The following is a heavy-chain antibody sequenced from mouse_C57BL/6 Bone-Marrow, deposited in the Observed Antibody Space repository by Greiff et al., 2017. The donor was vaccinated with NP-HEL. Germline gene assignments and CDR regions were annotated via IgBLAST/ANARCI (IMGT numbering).Heavy chain of an antibody. Sequence: VQLQQSGPGLAKPSQTLSLTCSVTGYSITSDYWNWIRKFPGNKLEYMGYISYSGSTYYNPSLKSRISITRDTSKNQYYLQLNSVTTEDTATYYCARYYYGSSSYWYFDVWGTGTTVTVSS. CDR3: ARYYYGSSSYWYFDV. V-gene: IGHV3-8*01. CDR2: ISYSGST. D-gene: IGHD1-1*01. J-gene: IGHJ1*03. CDR1: GYSITSDY.